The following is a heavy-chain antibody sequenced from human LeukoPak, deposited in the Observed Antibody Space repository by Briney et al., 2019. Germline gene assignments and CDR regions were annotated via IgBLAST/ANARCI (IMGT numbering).Heavy chain of an antibody. CDR2: IDYSGST. CDR1: GGSISHYY. CDR3: ASSTAMDDYYYYYMDV. D-gene: IGHD5-18*01. Sequence: SETLSLTCTVSGGSISHYYWSWIRQPPGKGLEWIGYIDYSGSTNYNPSLKSRVTISIHTSKNQFSLKLSSVTAADTAVYYCASSTAMDDYYYYYMDVWGKGTTVTVSS. J-gene: IGHJ6*03. V-gene: IGHV4-59*12.